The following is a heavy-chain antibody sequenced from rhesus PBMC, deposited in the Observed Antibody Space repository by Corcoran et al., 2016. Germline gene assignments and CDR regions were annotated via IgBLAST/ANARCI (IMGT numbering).Heavy chain of an antibody. CDR2: IDSSGSA. CDR1: GGSISSSY. CDR3: ARGRVGDTATGFDY. J-gene: IGHJ4*01. Sequence: QVQLQESGPGLVMPSETLSLTCAVSGGSISSSYWSWIRQAPGTGLGWIGRIDSSGSAYYNPPLKSRVTLSVDTSKTHLSLKLSSVTAADTAVYYCARGRVGDTATGFDYWGQGVLVTVSS. V-gene: IGHV4S11*01. D-gene: IGHD5-12*01.